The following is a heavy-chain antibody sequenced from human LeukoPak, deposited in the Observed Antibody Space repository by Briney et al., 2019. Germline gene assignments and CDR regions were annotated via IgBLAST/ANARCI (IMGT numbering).Heavy chain of an antibody. CDR3: AREYVSGWYDY. D-gene: IGHD6-19*01. CDR1: GFSFNTYT. Sequence: GGSLRLSCATSGFSFNTYTLHWVRQAPGEGLEWVAVISYDVRNEYYADSVKGRFTIFRDNSKNTLFLQMNSLRAEDTAVYYCAREYVSGWYDYWGQGTLVTVSS. V-gene: IGHV3-30-3*01. J-gene: IGHJ4*02. CDR2: ISYDVRNE.